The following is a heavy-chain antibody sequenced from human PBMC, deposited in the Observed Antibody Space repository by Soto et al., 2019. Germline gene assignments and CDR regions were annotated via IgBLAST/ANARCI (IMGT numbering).Heavy chain of an antibody. CDR3: ARDNWNDGIYFDY. CDR1: GGTFSSYA. CDR2: IIPIFGTA. V-gene: IGHV1-69*13. J-gene: IGHJ4*02. D-gene: IGHD1-1*01. Sequence: SVKVSCKASGGTFSSYAISWVRQAPGQGLEWMGGIIPIFGTANYAQKFQGRVTITADESTSTAYMELSSLRSEDTAVYYCARDNWNDGIYFDYWGQGTLVTVSS.